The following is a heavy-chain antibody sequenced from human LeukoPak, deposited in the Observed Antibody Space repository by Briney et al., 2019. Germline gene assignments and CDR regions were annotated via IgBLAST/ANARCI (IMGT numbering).Heavy chain of an antibody. D-gene: IGHD1-1*01. CDR2: VRDSGST. V-gene: IGHV4-59*01. CDR1: GGSISSNY. Sequence: SETLSLTCTVSGGSISSNYWSWIRQPPGKGLEWIGYVRDSGSTNYNPSLKSRVTMSVDTSKNRFSLKLSSVTAADTALYFCARGSGGTPFDYWGQGTLVTVSS. CDR3: ARGSGGTPFDY. J-gene: IGHJ4*02.